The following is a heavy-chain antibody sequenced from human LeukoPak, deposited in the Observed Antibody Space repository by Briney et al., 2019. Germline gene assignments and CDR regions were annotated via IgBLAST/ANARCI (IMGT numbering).Heavy chain of an antibody. D-gene: IGHD3-22*01. CDR2: ISWNSGSI. J-gene: IGHJ4*02. CDR1: GFTFDDYA. CDR3: AKAGGYDSSGYYGY. Sequence: GRSLRLSCAASGFTFDDYAMHWVRQAPGKGLEWVSGISWNSGSIGYADSVKGRFTISRDNAKNSLYLQMNSLRAEDTALYYCAKAGGYDSSGYYGYWGQGTLVTVSS. V-gene: IGHV3-9*01.